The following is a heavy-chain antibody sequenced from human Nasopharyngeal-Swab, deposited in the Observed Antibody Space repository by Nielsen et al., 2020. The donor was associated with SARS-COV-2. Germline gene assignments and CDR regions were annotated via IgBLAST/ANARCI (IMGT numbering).Heavy chain of an antibody. V-gene: IGHV3-30*18. D-gene: IGHD2-2*01. CDR3: AKNGGADIAVVPAAIVSSFDI. CDR2: ISYDGSNK. Sequence: GESLKISCAASGFTFSPHGMHWVSQAPGKGPEWVAVISYDGSNKYYADSVKGRFTISRDNSKNTLYLQMNSLRAEDTAVYYCAKNGGADIAVVPAAIVSSFDIWGQGTMVTVSS. J-gene: IGHJ3*02. CDR1: GFTFSPHG.